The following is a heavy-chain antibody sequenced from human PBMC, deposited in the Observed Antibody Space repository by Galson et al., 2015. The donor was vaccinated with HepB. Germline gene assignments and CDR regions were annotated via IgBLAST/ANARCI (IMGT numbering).Heavy chain of an antibody. CDR3: AREGMTAVTNFDL. CDR2: TWYDGSNK. V-gene: IGHV3-33*01. Sequence: SLRLSCAASGFTFSNYGMHWVRQAPGKGLEWVAVTWYDGSNKYYADSVKGRFTIYRDNAKNTLFLQLSSLRAEDTAVYYCAREGMTAVTNFDLWGQGTLVTVSS. D-gene: IGHD4-17*01. CDR1: GFTFSNYG. J-gene: IGHJ4*02.